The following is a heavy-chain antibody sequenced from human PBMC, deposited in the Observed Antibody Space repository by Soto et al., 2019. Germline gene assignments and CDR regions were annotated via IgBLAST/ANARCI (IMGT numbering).Heavy chain of an antibody. V-gene: IGHV1-69*13. Sequence: SVKVSCKASGGTFSSYAISWVRQAPGQGLEWMGGIIPIFGTANYAQKFQGRATITADESTSTAYMELSSLRSEDTAVYYCAREGRATVTTLGYWGQGTLVTVSS. D-gene: IGHD4-17*01. CDR2: IIPIFGTA. CDR1: GGTFSSYA. CDR3: AREGRATVTTLGY. J-gene: IGHJ4*02.